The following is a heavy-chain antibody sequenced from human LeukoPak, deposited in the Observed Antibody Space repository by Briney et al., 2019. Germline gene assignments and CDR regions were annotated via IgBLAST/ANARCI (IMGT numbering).Heavy chain of an antibody. CDR1: GFTFSDYY. Sequence: PGGSLRLSCAAPGFTFSDYYMSWIRQAPGKGLEWVSYISSSGSTIYYADSVKGRFTISRDNAKNSLYLQMNSLRAEDTAVYYCARVVYYDSSGYYSPDYYFDYWGQGTLVTVSS. V-gene: IGHV3-11*04. CDR2: ISSSGSTI. J-gene: IGHJ4*02. CDR3: ARVVYYDSSGYYSPDYYFDY. D-gene: IGHD3-22*01.